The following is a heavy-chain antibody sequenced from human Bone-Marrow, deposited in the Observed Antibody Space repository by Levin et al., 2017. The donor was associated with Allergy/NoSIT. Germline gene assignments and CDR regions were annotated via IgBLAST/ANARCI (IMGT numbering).Heavy chain of an antibody. J-gene: IGHJ3*02. Sequence: GGSLRLSCAASGFTFSSYAMSWVRQAPGKGLEWVSSIRGGGAAPAYADSVMGRFTISRDNSKNTLYVHLNSLRVGDTAVYYCVKHQYSLGSDAFDIWGRGTMVTVSS. CDR1: GFTFSSYA. CDR3: VKHQYSLGSDAFDI. V-gene: IGHV3-23*01. D-gene: IGHD3-16*01. CDR2: IRGGGAAP.